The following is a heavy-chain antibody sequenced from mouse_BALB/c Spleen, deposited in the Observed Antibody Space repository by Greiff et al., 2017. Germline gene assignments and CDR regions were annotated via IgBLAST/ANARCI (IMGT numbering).Heavy chain of an antibody. J-gene: IGHJ3*01. CDR2: IWSGGST. CDR3: ARHDTREASWIAY. D-gene: IGHD2-3*01. Sequence: QVQLKESGPGLVQPSQCVSISCTASGFSFTSYGVHWVSQSPGKGLEWLGVIWSGGSTDYNEAFISRLGNSKDNSKSRVFFKMNSLQANDTARYYCARHDTREASWIAYWGQGTLVTVSA. CDR1: GFSFTSYG. V-gene: IGHV2-2*02.